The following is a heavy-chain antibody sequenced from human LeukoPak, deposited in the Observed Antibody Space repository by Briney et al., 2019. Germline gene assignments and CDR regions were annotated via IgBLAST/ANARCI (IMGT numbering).Heavy chain of an antibody. Sequence: PSQTLSLTCSVSGYSISSGSFYWSWVRQLPGKGLEWLGYIYFSGTTYYHPSLQSRLTLSLDTSKNQFSLNLTSVTVADTAVYYCARDQLGSGNYGMDVWGPGTTVTVSS. J-gene: IGHJ6*02. V-gene: IGHV4-31*03. CDR3: ARDQLGSGNYGMDV. D-gene: IGHD1-1*01. CDR1: GYSISSGSFY. CDR2: IYFSGTT.